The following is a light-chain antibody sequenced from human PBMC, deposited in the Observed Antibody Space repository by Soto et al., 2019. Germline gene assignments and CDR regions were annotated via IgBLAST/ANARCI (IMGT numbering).Light chain of an antibody. J-gene: IGKJ3*01. V-gene: IGKV3-15*01. CDR1: HSVRSS. CDR2: GAS. Sequence: EIGMTQSPATLCVSAGERATLSCRASHSVRSSLAWYQQKPGQAPRLLIHGASTRATGIPGRFSGSGSGTDFTLTISSLQPEDFATYYCQQLNSYPFTFGPGTKVDIK. CDR3: QQLNSYPFT.